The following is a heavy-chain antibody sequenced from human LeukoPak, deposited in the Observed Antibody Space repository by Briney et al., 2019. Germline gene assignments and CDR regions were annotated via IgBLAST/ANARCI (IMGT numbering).Heavy chain of an antibody. CDR2: IYPSGNI. J-gene: IGHJ4*02. CDR1: GFTFSNTY. CDR3: ARTFVSGDGYKVGYFDY. Sequence: GGSLRLSCVVSGFTFSNTYLSWVRQAPGQGLEWVSLIYPSGNIYYADSVKGRFTISRDNSKNTLFLHMNSLRAEDTVTYYCARTFVSGDGYKVGYFDYWGQGTLVTVSS. V-gene: IGHV3-53*01. D-gene: IGHD5-24*01.